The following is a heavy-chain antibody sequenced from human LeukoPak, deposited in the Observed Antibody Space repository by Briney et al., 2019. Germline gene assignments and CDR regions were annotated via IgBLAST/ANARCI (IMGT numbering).Heavy chain of an antibody. Sequence: GGSLRLSCAASGFTFSSYGMSWVRQAPGKGLEWVSAISGSGGSTYYADSVKGRFTISRDNSKNTLYLQMNGLRADDTAVYYCVRGTSDWLGVDYWGQGTLVTASS. CDR3: VRGTSDWLGVDY. D-gene: IGHD3-9*01. CDR1: GFTFSSYG. J-gene: IGHJ4*02. CDR2: ISGSGGST. V-gene: IGHV3-23*01.